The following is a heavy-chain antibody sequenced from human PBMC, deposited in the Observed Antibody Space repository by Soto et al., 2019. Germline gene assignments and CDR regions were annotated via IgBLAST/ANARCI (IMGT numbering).Heavy chain of an antibody. V-gene: IGHV4-4*02. CDR1: GGSISSSNW. D-gene: IGHD5-12*01. CDR3: ARGDSAYDPLDY. Sequence: QVQLQESGPGLVKPSGTLSLTCAVSGGSISSSNWWSWVRQPPGKGLEWIGEIYHSGSTNYNPSLKSRVTISVDKYKIQFSLKLSSVTAADTAVYYGARGDSAYDPLDYWGQGTLVTVSS. CDR2: IYHSGST. J-gene: IGHJ4*02.